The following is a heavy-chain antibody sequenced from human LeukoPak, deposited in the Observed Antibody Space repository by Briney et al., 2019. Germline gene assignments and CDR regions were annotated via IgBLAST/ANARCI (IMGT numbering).Heavy chain of an antibody. CDR3: ARERIAAAGTRVDP. D-gene: IGHD6-13*01. Sequence: GGSLRLSCAASGFTFSSYGMHWVRQAPDKGLEWVAVIWYDGSNKYYADSVKGRFTISRDNSKNTLYLQMNSLRAEDTAVYYCARERIAAAGTRVDPWGQGTLVTVSS. CDR1: GFTFSSYG. CDR2: IWYDGSNK. V-gene: IGHV3-33*01. J-gene: IGHJ5*02.